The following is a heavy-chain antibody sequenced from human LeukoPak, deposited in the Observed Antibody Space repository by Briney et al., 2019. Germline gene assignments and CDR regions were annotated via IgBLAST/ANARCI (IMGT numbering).Heavy chain of an antibody. J-gene: IGHJ3*02. D-gene: IGHD3-10*01. V-gene: IGHV1-18*01. Sequence: GASVKVSCKASGYTFTSYGISWVRQAPGQGLEWMGWISAYNGNTNYAQKLQGGVTMTTDTSTSTAYMELRSLRSDDTAVYYCARFRGSHLARNAFDIWGQGTMVTVSS. CDR3: ARFRGSHLARNAFDI. CDR1: GYTFTSYG. CDR2: ISAYNGNT.